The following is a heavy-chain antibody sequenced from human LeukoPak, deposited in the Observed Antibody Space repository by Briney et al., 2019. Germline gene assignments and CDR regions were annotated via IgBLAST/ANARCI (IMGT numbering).Heavy chain of an antibody. V-gene: IGHV4-59*01. CDR3: AREGDTNISYFYMDV. CDR2: IYYTGSG. D-gene: IGHD1-26*01. CDR1: GGSISTYY. Sequence: SETLSLTCTVSGGSISTYYWSWIRQPPGKGLEWIGFIYYTGSGNYNPSLKSRVTMSVDTSKNQFSLMLSSVTAADTAVYYCAREGDTNISYFYMDVWGKGTTVTVSS. J-gene: IGHJ6*03.